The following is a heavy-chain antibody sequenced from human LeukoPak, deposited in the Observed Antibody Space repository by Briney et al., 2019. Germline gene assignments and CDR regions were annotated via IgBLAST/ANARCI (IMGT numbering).Heavy chain of an antibody. Sequence: SETLSLTRAVYGGSFSGYYWSWIRQPPGKGLEWIGEINHSGSTNYNPSLKSRVTISVDTSKNQFSLKLSSAAAADTAVYYCATRSIVVVVAATPGWFDPWGQGTLVTVSS. CDR1: GGSFSGYY. V-gene: IGHV4-34*01. CDR2: INHSGST. CDR3: ATRSIVVVVAATPGWFDP. D-gene: IGHD2-15*01. J-gene: IGHJ5*02.